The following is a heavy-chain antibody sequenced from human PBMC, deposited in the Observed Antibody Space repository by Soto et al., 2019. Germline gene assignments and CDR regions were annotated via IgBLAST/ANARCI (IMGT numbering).Heavy chain of an antibody. D-gene: IGHD6-13*01. CDR3: ARGRSSCFDF. CDR1: GDSVFSNGTA. J-gene: IGHJ4*02. V-gene: IGHV6-1*01. CDR2: TYYKSRWYN. Sequence: PSQTLSLTCDISGDSVFSNGTAWNWIRQSPSRGLERLGRTYYKSRWYNDYAVSVKSRLIVNLDTSKNQFSLRLNSVTAEDTAVYYGARGRSSCFDFWGQGTLVTVSS.